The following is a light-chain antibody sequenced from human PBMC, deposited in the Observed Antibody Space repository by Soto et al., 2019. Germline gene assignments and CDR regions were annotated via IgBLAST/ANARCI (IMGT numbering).Light chain of an antibody. CDR3: SSYTSIIAVV. CDR1: SNDIGAYNY. CDR2: DVT. V-gene: IGLV2-14*03. J-gene: IGLJ2*01. Sequence: QSVLTQPASVSGSPGQSITISCTGTSNDIGAYNYVSWYQQHPGKAPKLLIYDVTNRPSGISDRFSGSKSGRTASLTISGLQPEDEADYYCSSYTSIIAVVFGGGTMLTVL.